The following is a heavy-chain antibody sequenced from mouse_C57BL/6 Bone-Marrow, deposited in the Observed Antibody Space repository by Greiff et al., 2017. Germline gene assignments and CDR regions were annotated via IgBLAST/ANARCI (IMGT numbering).Heavy chain of an antibody. CDR3: TRRLVYYFDY. CDR1: GFTFRSYA. J-gene: IGHJ2*01. V-gene: IGHV5S21*01. Sequence: EVNLVESGEGLVKPGGSLKLSCAASGFTFRSYAMSWVRQTPEKRLEWVAYISSGGDYIYYDDTVTGRFTISRDNARNTLYMQMSSLQSEDTAMDYWTRRLVYYFDYWGQGTTLTVSS. CDR2: ISSGGDYI.